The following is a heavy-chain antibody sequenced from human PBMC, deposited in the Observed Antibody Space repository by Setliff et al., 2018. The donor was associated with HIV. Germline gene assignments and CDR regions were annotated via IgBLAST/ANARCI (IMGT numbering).Heavy chain of an antibody. CDR3: ARARYGGFDH. CDR1: GYTFSNYG. Sequence: ASVKVSCKASGYTFSNYGLSWVRQAPGQGLAWVGWINAFIGKTHYAQDFQGRVTVTTDTSTDTSYMEIRSLRSDDTAIYYCARARYGGFDHWGQGSLVTVSS. V-gene: IGHV1-18*01. D-gene: IGHD3-16*01. J-gene: IGHJ4*02. CDR2: INAFIGKT.